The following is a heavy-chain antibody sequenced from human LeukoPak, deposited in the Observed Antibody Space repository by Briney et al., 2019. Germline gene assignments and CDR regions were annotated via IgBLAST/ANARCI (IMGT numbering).Heavy chain of an antibody. Sequence: SETLSLTCTVSGVPISSHYWSWSRQPPGKGLEWIGNIYYDGTTNYNPSLRSRITISIDPSRNQFSLRLSSVTTADSAMYYCARSGDSSAYFGSWGQGTLVGVPS. V-gene: IGHV4-59*11. CDR2: IYYDGTT. CDR1: GVPISSHY. CDR3: ARSGDSSAYFGS. D-gene: IGHD3-22*01. J-gene: IGHJ4*02.